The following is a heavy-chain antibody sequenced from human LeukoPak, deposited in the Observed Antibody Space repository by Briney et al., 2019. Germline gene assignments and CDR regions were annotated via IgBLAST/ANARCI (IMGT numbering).Heavy chain of an antibody. CDR2: MNPNSGNT. V-gene: IGHV1-8*03. CDR1: GYTFTSYD. Sequence: ASVKVSCKAAGYTFTSYDIHWVRQATGQGLEWMGWMNPNSGNTGYAQKFQGRVTITRNTSINSAYMELSSLRSEDTAVYYCARVGNYGSGWSMGTWELFDNWGQGTLVTVSS. D-gene: IGHD6-19*01. J-gene: IGHJ4*02. CDR3: ARVGNYGSGWSMGTWELFDN.